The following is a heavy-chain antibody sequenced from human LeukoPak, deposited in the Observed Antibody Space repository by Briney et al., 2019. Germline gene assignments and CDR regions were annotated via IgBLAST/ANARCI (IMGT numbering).Heavy chain of an antibody. D-gene: IGHD1-26*01. Sequence: ASVKVSCKVSGYTLTELSMHWVRQAPGKGLEWMGGFDPEDGETIYAQKFQGRVTMTEDTSTDTAYMELSSLRSEDTAVYYCATDSMYSGSYGYWGQGTLVTVSS. CDR3: ATDSMYSGSYGY. V-gene: IGHV1-24*01. J-gene: IGHJ4*02. CDR1: GYTLTELS. CDR2: FDPEDGET.